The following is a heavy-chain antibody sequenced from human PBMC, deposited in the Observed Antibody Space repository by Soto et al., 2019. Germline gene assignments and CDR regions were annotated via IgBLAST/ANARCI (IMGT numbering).Heavy chain of an antibody. D-gene: IGHD5-12*01. CDR2: IYNGGIT. V-gene: IGHV4-4*09. CDR3: ARYSGYDPYYFDY. CDR1: GGSISSDY. J-gene: IGHJ4*02. Sequence: SETLSLTCTVSGGSISSDYWSWIRQPPGKGLEWIGHIYNGGITYNNPSLTSRLTISVDTSKNQFSLQLSSVSAADTAVYYCARYSGYDPYYFDYWGQGTLVTVSS.